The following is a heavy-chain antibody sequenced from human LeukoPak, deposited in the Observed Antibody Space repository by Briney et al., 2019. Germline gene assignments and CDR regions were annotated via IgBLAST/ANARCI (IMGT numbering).Heavy chain of an antibody. CDR1: GGSFSGYY. CDR2: IYYSGST. J-gene: IGHJ4*02. CDR3: ARGTSPLGY. V-gene: IGHV4-59*01. Sequence: SETLSLTCAVYGGSFSGYYWSWIRQPPGKGLEWIGYIYYSGSTNYNPSLKSRVTISVDTSKNQFSLKLSSVTAADTAVYYCARGTSPLGYWGQGTLVTVSS. D-gene: IGHD3-16*01.